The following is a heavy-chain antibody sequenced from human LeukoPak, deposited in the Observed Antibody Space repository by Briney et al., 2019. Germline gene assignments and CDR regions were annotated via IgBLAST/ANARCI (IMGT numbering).Heavy chain of an antibody. V-gene: IGHV3-21*01. Sequence: GGSLRLSCAASGFTFSSYSMNWVRQAPGKGLEWVSSISSSSYIYYADSVKGRFTISRDNAKNSLYLQMNSLRAEDTAVYYCARTPNLVPDDYWGQGTLVTVSS. CDR2: ISSSSYI. D-gene: IGHD6-13*01. CDR3: ARTPNLVPDDY. CDR1: GFTFSSYS. J-gene: IGHJ4*02.